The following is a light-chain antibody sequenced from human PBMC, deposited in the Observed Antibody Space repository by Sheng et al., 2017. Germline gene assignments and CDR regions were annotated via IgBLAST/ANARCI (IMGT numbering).Light chain of an antibody. CDR1: SGSIASNY. CDR3: QFLSLTNYLVGW. CDR2: ENN. J-gene: IGLJ3*02. Sequence: NFMLTQPHSVSESPGKTVTISCTRSSGSIASNYVQWYQQRPGSSPSTLLYENNQRPSGVPDRFSGLHRQPPTNSRPPSPLSGLEDWRTEGDYFCQFLSLTNYLVGWFGRGTKL. V-gene: IGLV6-57*01.